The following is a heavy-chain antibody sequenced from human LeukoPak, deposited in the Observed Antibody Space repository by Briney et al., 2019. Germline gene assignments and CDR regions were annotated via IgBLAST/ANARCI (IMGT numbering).Heavy chain of an antibody. D-gene: IGHD3-10*01. V-gene: IGHV3-7*01. J-gene: IGHJ4*02. CDR3: AKRGSLWVFDY. CDR2: INQDGSEK. Sequence: GGSLRLSCAASGFTFSSYWMTWVRQAPGKGLEWVANINQDGSEKYYVDSVKGRFTISRDNAKNSLYLQMNSLRAEDSAVYYCAKRGSLWVFDYCGQGTLVTVSS. CDR1: GFTFSSYW.